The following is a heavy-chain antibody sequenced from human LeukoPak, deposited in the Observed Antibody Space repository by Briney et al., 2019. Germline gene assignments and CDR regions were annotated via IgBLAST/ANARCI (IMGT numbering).Heavy chain of an antibody. CDR1: GGSISSSSYS. CDR3: ARQGDYDSSGYYHNWFDP. CDR2: IYYSGST. Sequence: SETLSLTCTVSGGSISSSSYSWGWIRQPPGKGLEWIGSIYYSGSTYYNPSLKSRVTISVDTSKNQFSLKLSSVTAADTAVYYCARQGDYDSSGYYHNWFDPWGQGTLVTVSS. J-gene: IGHJ5*02. D-gene: IGHD3-22*01. V-gene: IGHV4-39*01.